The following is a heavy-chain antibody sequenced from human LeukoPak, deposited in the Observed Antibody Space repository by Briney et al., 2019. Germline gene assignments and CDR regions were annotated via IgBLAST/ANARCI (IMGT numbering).Heavy chain of an antibody. Sequence: GESLKISCKGSGYSFTNYWIGWVRQMPGKGLEWMGIIYLGDSDPSNTRYSPSFQGQVTISADKSISTAYLQWSSLKASDTAMYYCARRGSSDSFDYWGQGTLVTVSS. CDR3: ARRGSSDSFDY. J-gene: IGHJ4*02. V-gene: IGHV5-51*01. D-gene: IGHD1-26*01. CDR1: GYSFTNYW. CDR2: IYLGDSDPSNT.